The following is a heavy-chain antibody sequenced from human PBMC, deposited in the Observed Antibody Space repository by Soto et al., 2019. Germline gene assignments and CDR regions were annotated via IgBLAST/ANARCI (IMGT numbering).Heavy chain of an antibody. D-gene: IGHD6-13*01. Sequence: GGSLRLSCAASGFTFSSYSMNWVRQAPGKGLEWVSSISSSSSYIYYADSVKGRFTISRDNAKNSLYLQMNSLRAEDTAVYYCARYSSSFGTNWFDPWGQGTLVTVSS. CDR1: GFTFSSYS. CDR3: ARYSSSFGTNWFDP. V-gene: IGHV3-21*01. CDR2: ISSSSSYI. J-gene: IGHJ5*02.